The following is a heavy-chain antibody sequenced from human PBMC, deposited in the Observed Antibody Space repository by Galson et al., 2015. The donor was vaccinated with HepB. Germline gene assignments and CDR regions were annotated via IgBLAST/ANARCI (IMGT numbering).Heavy chain of an antibody. D-gene: IGHD4-17*01. CDR1: GFTFSSYA. V-gene: IGHV3-64D*06. Sequence: SLRLSCAASGFTFSSYAMHWVRQAPGEGLEYVSAISSDGGGTYYADSVKGRFTISRDYSKNTLYLQMSSLRAEDTAVYYCVKGATVTTIRDYFDYWGQGTLVTVSS. CDR2: ISSDGGGT. J-gene: IGHJ4*02. CDR3: VKGATVTTIRDYFDY.